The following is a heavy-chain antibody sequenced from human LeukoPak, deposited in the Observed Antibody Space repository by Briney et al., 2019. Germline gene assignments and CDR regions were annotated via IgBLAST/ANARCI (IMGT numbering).Heavy chain of an antibody. CDR2: VYSSGST. CDR1: GGSITSYY. J-gene: IGHJ2*01. D-gene: IGHD1-14*01. CDR3: ARQPVGFRYLDL. V-gene: IGHV4-4*07. Sequence: PSETLSLTCTVSGGSITSYYWSWVRQPAGKGLEWIGRVYSSGSTHCNPSLESRVTLSVDTSNNQFSLNLTSVTAADTAVYYCARQPVGFRYLDLWGRGTLVTVSS.